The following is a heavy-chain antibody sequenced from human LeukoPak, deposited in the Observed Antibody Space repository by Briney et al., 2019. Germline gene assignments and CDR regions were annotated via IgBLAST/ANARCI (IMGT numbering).Heavy chain of an antibody. Sequence: SETLSLTCIVSGGSISGHYWSWIRQHPGMGLEWIGYIYNSDSGSTNYNPSLKCRVTISVDTSKNQFSLKLSSVTAADTAVYYCARGGHYGLDYWGQGTLVTASS. CDR1: GGSISGHY. CDR2: IYNSDSGST. D-gene: IGHD3-10*01. V-gene: IGHV4-59*11. J-gene: IGHJ4*02. CDR3: ARGGHYGLDY.